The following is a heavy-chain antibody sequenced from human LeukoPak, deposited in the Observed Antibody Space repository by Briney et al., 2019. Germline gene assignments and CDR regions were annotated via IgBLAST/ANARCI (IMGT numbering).Heavy chain of an antibody. CDR1: GFTFGDYA. V-gene: IGHV3-49*04. CDR2: IRSKAYGGTT. CDR3: TKSYCGGDCYSDY. J-gene: IGHJ4*02. D-gene: IGHD2-21*01. Sequence: GRSLRLSCTASGFTFGDYAMSWVRQAPGKGQEWVGFIRSKAYGGTTEYAASVKGRFTISRDDSKSIAYLQMNSLKTEDTAVYYCTKSYCGGDCYSDYWGQGTLVTVSS.